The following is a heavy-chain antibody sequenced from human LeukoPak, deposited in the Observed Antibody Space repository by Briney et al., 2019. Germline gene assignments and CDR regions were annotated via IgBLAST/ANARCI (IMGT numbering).Heavy chain of an antibody. J-gene: IGHJ4*02. Sequence: GGSLRLSCAASGFTFSSYAMTWVRQAPGKGLEWVSAISAGGGSTYYADSVKGRVTTSRDNSKNTLYLQLNSLRAEDTAVYYCAKAGGWTNYFDYWGQGTLVTVSS. CDR1: GFTFSSYA. CDR2: ISAGGGST. CDR3: AKAGGWTNYFDY. V-gene: IGHV3-23*01. D-gene: IGHD6-19*01.